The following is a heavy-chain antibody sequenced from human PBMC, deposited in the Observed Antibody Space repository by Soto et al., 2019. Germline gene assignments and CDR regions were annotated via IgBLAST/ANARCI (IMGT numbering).Heavy chain of an antibody. Sequence: GGSLRLSCAASGFIFDDYAMHWVRQAPGKGLEWVSVISGNSGSLGYADSVKGRFTISRDNAKNPLYLQMNSLRAEDTALYYCAKDRYSSSAYYYYGMDAWGQGTTVTVSS. J-gene: IGHJ6*02. CDR3: AKDRYSSSAYYYYGMDA. V-gene: IGHV3-9*01. CDR1: GFIFDDYA. CDR2: ISGNSGSL. D-gene: IGHD6-6*01.